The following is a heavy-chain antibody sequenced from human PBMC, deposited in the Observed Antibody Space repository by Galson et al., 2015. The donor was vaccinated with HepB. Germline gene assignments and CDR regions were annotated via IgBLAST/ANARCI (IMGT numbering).Heavy chain of an antibody. Sequence: SLRLSCAGSGFTFSNYALHWVRQAPGKGLEWVAVIAADGSQKYYAASVKGRFSVSRDKSRKTMYVQMNSLRPEDTAVYYCARSISMSRGPLGSRSHSYYYYGIDVWGQGTTVTVSS. D-gene: IGHD3-10*01. CDR2: IAADGSQK. V-gene: IGHV3-30*04. J-gene: IGHJ6*02. CDR3: ARSISMSRGPLGSRSHSYYYYGIDV. CDR1: GFTFSNYA.